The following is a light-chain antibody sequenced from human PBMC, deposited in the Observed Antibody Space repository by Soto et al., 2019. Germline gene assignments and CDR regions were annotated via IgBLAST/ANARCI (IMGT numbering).Light chain of an antibody. CDR2: AAS. J-gene: IGKJ5*01. V-gene: IGKV1-39*01. CDR3: QQSYSTPSIT. CDR1: RSISSY. Sequence: DIQMTQSPSSLSASVGDGVTITCRASRSISSYLNWYQQKPGKAPKLLIYAASSLQSGVPSRFSGSGSGTDFTLTISSLQPEDFATYYCQQSYSTPSITFGQGTRLEIK.